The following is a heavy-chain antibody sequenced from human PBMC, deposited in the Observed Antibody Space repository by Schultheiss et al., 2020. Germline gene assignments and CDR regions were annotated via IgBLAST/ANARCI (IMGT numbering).Heavy chain of an antibody. CDR2: ISGSGGTT. CDR3: ARGWYYYYGMDV. J-gene: IGHJ6*02. V-gene: IGHV3-11*04. CDR1: GFTLRDYY. Sequence: GGSLRLSCAASGFTLRDYYMTWTRQAPGKGLEWVSVISGSGGTTYYADSVKGRFTISRDNAKNSLYLQMNSLRAEDTAVYYCARGWYYYYGMDVWGQGTTVTVSS.